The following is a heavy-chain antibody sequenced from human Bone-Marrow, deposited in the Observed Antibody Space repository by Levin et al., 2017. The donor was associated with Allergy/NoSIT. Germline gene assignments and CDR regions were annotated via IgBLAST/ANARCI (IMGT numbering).Heavy chain of an antibody. V-gene: IGHV3-30*18. CDR2: MSKDGTNK. J-gene: IGHJ6*02. CDR1: GFNFSTYA. Sequence: QTGGSLRLSCVASGFNFSTYAMHWVRQAPGKGLEWVSVMSKDGTNKYYADSVKGRFTISRDNSKNTLFLQMNSLRAEDTAVYYCAKDPRREWSVYGMDVWGQGTTVTVSS. D-gene: IGHD2-8*01. CDR3: AKDPRREWSVYGMDV.